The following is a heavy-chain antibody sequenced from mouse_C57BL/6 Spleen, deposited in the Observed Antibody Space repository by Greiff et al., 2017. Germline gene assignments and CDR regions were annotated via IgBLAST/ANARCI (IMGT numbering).Heavy chain of an antibody. D-gene: IGHD1-1*01. J-gene: IGHJ2*01. V-gene: IGHV1-53*01. CDR1: GYTFTSYW. CDR3: ARYYYGSSYDYYFDY. CDR2: INPSNGGT. Sequence: QLQQPGTELVKPGASVKLSCKASGYTFTSYWMHWVKQRPGQGLEWIGNINPSNGGTNYNEKFKSKATLTVDKSSSTAYMQLSSLTSGDSAVYYCARYYYGSSYDYYFDYWGQGTTLTVSS.